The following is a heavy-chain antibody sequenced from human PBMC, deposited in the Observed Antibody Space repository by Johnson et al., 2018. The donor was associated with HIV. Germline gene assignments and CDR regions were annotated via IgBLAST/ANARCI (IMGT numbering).Heavy chain of an antibody. CDR3: ARGGVLRYFDWLFEDAFDI. CDR2: INWNGGNT. CDR1: GFTFDDYG. D-gene: IGHD3-9*01. J-gene: IGHJ3*02. V-gene: IGHV3-20*04. Sequence: VQLVESGGGVVRPGGSLSVSCAASGFTFDDYGMSWVRQAPGKGLEWVSGINWNGGNTGYADSVKGRFIISRDNAKNSLYLQMNSLRAEDTAVYYCARGGVLRYFDWLFEDAFDIWGQGTMVTVSS.